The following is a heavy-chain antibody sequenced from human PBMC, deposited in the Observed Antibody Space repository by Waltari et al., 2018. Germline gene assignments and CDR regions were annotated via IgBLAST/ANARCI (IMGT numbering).Heavy chain of an antibody. J-gene: IGHJ6*02. V-gene: IGHV4-34*01. CDR3: VRLEDCTGPGGNCYSGAPFAVDV. Sequence: QVHLQQWGAGLLRPSETLSLICAVYGGSLRGSYWGWIRHPPGKGLEWIGEINHSPNSNYNPSLRSRVHMSIDTSQNQFSLQLTSVTAADTGVYYCVRLEDCTGPGGNCYSGAPFAVDVWGQGTTVTVPS. CDR2: INHSPNS. CDR1: GGSLRGSY. D-gene: IGHD2-8*02.